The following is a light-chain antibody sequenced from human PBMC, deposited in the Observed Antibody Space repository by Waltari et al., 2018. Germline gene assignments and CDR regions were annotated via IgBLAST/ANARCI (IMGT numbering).Light chain of an antibody. V-gene: IGKV1-33*01. CDR3: QQYDNPLT. Sequence: DIQMTQSPSSLSASVGDRVTITCQASQDISNYLNWYQQKPGKAPKLLIYDASNLETGVPSMFSGSGSGTDFTFTISSLQPEYIATYYCQQYDNPLTFGGGTKVEIK. CDR1: QDISNY. J-gene: IGKJ4*01. CDR2: DAS.